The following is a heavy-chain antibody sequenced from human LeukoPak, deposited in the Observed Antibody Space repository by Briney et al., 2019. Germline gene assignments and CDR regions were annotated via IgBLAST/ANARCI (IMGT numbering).Heavy chain of an antibody. CDR2: ISSSSSSI. CDR3: ARGYGSGRLNVLFDY. V-gene: IGHV3-21*01. D-gene: IGHD3-10*01. Sequence: PGGSLRLSCAASGFSFSSDWMIWVRQAPGKGLEWVSSISSSSSSINNADSVNGRFTISRDNTKKSLYLQMNSLRAEDTAVYYCARGYGSGRLNVLFDYWGQGTLVTVSS. J-gene: IGHJ4*02. CDR1: GFSFSSDW.